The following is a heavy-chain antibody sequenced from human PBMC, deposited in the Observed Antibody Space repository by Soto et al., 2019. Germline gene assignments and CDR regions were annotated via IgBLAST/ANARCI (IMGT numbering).Heavy chain of an antibody. J-gene: IGHJ6*02. V-gene: IGHV1-18*01. CDR3: ARRDIAAAGDYYYYYGMDV. Sequence: ASVTVSCKASGYTFTSYGIILVRQAPGQGLEWMGWISAYNGNTNYAQKLQGRVTMTTDTSTSTAYMEPRSLRSDDTAVYYCARRDIAAAGDYYYYYGMDVSGQGTTVTVSS. D-gene: IGHD6-13*01. CDR1: GYTFTSYG. CDR2: ISAYNGNT.